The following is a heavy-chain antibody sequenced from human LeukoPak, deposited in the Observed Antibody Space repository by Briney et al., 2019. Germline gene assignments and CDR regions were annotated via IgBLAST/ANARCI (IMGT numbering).Heavy chain of an antibody. CDR1: GGTFSSYA. CDR3: ARTSGYSSGYDY. CDR2: IIPIFGTA. D-gene: IGHD6-19*01. V-gene: IGHV1-69*13. Sequence: ASVKVSCKASGGTFSSYAISWVRQAPGQGLEWMGGIIPIFGTANYAQKFQGRVTVTADESTSTAYMELSSLRSEDTAVYYCARTSGYSSGYDYWGQGTLVTVSS. J-gene: IGHJ4*02.